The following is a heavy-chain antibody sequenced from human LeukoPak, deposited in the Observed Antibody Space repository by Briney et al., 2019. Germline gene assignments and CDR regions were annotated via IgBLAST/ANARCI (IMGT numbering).Heavy chain of an antibody. CDR2: IYSSGGT. D-gene: IGHD6-19*01. CDR3: ARDSSGPLY. V-gene: IGHV3-66*01. Sequence: GGSLRLSCAASGFTVSNNYMSWVRQAPGKGLEWVSVIYSSGGTYYADSVKGRFTISRDNSKNTLYLQMNSLSAEDTAVYYCARDSSGPLYWGQGTLVTGSS. J-gene: IGHJ4*02. CDR1: GFTVSNNY.